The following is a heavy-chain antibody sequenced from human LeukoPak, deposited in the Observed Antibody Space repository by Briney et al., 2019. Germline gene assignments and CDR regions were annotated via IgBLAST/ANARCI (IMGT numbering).Heavy chain of an antibody. J-gene: IGHJ4*02. CDR2: IYYSGST. CDR1: GGSISSYY. D-gene: IGHD6-19*01. V-gene: IGHV4-59*01. Sequence: KPSETLSLTCIVSGGSISSYYWSWIRQPPGKGLEWIGYIYYSGSTNYNPSLKSRVTMSIDTSKNQFSLKLTSVTAADTATYYCARETSLAGFASGLGFNYWGQGILVTVSS. CDR3: ARETSLAGFASGLGFNY.